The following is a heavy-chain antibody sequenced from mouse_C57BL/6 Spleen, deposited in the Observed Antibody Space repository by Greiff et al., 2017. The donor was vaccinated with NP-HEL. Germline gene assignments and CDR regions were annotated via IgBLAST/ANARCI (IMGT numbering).Heavy chain of an antibody. CDR3: ARHSGASWFAY. V-gene: IGHV5-6*01. J-gene: IGHJ3*01. Sequence: EVQRVESGGDLVKPGGSLKLSCAASGFTFSSYGMSWVRQTPDKRLEWVATISSGGSYTYYPDSVKGRFTISRDNAKNTLYLQMSSLKSEDTAMYYCARHSGASWFAYWGQGTLVTVSA. CDR2: ISSGGSYT. CDR1: GFTFSSYG.